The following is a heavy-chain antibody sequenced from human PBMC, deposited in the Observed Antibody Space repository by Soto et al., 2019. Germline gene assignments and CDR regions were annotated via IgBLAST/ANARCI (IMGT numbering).Heavy chain of an antibody. V-gene: IGHV5-51*01. CDR3: ARVQGSYYYDSSGYSQWNYYYGMDV. Sequence: PGGSLKISCKGSGYSFTSYWIGWVRQMPGKGLEWMGIIYPGDSDTRYSPSFQGQVTISADKSISTAYLQWSSLKASDTAMYYCARVQGSYYYDSSGYSQWNYYYGMDVWGQGTTVTVSS. J-gene: IGHJ6*02. CDR2: IYPGDSDT. D-gene: IGHD3-22*01. CDR1: GYSFTSYW.